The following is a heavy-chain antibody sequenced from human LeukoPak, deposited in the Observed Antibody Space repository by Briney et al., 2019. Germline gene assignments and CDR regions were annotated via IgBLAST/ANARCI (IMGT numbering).Heavy chain of an antibody. CDR3: ARAPAWSGYSLDY. CDR1: GFTFSSYS. J-gene: IGHJ4*02. D-gene: IGHD3-3*01. V-gene: IGHV3-48*01. Sequence: GGSLRLSCAASGFTFSSYSMNWVRQAPGKGLEWVSYISSSSSTIYYADSVKGRFTISRDNAKNSLYLQMNSLRAEDTAVYYCARAPAWSGYSLDYWGQGTLVTVS. CDR2: ISSSSSTI.